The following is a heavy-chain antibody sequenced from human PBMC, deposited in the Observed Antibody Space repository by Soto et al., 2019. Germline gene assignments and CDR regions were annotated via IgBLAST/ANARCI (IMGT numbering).Heavy chain of an antibody. CDR3: ARENSAGDCSSTSCTDGMDV. CDR1: GGSISSYS. V-gene: IGHV4-59*01. CDR2: IYYSGST. D-gene: IGHD2-2*01. J-gene: IGHJ6*02. Sequence: QVQLQESGPGLVKPSETLSLTCTVSGGSISSYSWSWIRQTPGKGLEWIGYIYYSGSTNYNPSLKSRVTLSVDTSKNQFSLKLSSVTASDTAVYYWARENSAGDCSSTSCTDGMDVWGQGTTVTVSS.